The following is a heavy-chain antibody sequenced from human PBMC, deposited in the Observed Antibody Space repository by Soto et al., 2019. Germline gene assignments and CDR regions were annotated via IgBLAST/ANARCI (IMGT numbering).Heavy chain of an antibody. J-gene: IGHJ4*02. CDR2: IYYSGST. CDR1: RGSVSSGSYY. Sequence: SETLSLTCTVSRGSVSSGSYYWSWIRQPPGKGLEWIGYIYYSGSTNYNPSLKSRVTISVDTSKNQFSLKLSSVTAADTAVYYCARDRGVLVPAAHFDYWGQGTLVTVSS. CDR3: ARDRGVLVPAAHFDY. D-gene: IGHD2-2*01. V-gene: IGHV4-61*01.